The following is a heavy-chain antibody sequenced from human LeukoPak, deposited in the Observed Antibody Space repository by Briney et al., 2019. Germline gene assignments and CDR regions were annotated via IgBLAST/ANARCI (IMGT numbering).Heavy chain of an antibody. J-gene: IGHJ5*02. CDR3: ANSPRILWFDP. Sequence: PGGSLRLSCAASGFTFSSYSMNWVRQAPGRGLEWVSSIRFTGSYIYYADSVKGRFTISRDNSKNTLYLQMNSLRAEDTAVYYCANSPRILWFDPWGQGTLVTVSS. CDR2: IRFTGSYI. D-gene: IGHD3-3*01. CDR1: GFTFSSYS. V-gene: IGHV3-21*04.